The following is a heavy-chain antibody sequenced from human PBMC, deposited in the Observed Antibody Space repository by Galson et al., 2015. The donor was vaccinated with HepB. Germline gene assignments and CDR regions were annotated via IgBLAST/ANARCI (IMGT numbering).Heavy chain of an antibody. J-gene: IGHJ4*02. CDR3: ARQYPMVGSWGGAFDF. D-gene: IGHD2-8*01. Sequence: QSGAEVKKPGESLRISCQGSGYIFASYWIGWARQMPGKGLEWMGIIYPGDSDAKYSPSFQGQVTISADKSISTAYLQWSSLKASDTAMYYCARQYPMVGSWGGAFDFWGQGTLVTVSS. CDR2: IYPGDSDA. CDR1: GYIFASYW. V-gene: IGHV5-51*01.